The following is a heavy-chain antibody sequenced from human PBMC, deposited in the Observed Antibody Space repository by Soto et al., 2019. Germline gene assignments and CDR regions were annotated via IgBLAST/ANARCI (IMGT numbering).Heavy chain of an antibody. CDR2: INDSGST. CDR1: GGSFSGYY. J-gene: IGHJ4*02. CDR3: ARVNGSHAVDY. D-gene: IGHD3-10*01. V-gene: IGHV4-34*01. Sequence: QVQLQQWGAGLLKPSETLSLTCAVYGGSFSGYYWCWIRQPPGKGLGWIGEINDSGSTNYNPSLKRRVTISVDTSKNQFSLKLSSVTAADTAVYYCARVNGSHAVDYWGQGTLVTVSS.